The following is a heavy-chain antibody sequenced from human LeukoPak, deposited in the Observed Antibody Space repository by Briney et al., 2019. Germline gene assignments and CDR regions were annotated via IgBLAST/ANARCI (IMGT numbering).Heavy chain of an antibody. J-gene: IGHJ4*02. D-gene: IGHD3-9*01. V-gene: IGHV3-33*08. Sequence: PGGSLRLSCAASGFTFSNYGMHWVRQAPGKGLEWVAVILNDRINKNYADSVKGRFTISRDNAKNSLYLQMNSLRADDTAVYYCARGQSRYFDWYLGFFDYWGQGTLVTVSS. CDR1: GFTFSNYG. CDR3: ARGQSRYFDWYLGFFDY. CDR2: ILNDRINK.